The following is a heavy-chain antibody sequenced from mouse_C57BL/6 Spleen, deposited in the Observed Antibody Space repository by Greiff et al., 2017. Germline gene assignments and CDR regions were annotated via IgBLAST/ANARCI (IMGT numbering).Heavy chain of an antibody. V-gene: IGHV5-17*01. CDR3: ARGEGDYAMDY. CDR1: GFTFSDYG. CDR2: ISSGSSTI. J-gene: IGHJ4*01. Sequence: EVHLVESGGGLVKPGGSLKLSCAASGFTFSDYGMHWVRQAPEKGLEWVAYISSGSSTIYYADTVKGRFTISRDNAKNTLFLQMTSLRSEDTAMYYCARGEGDYAMDYWGQGTSVTVSS.